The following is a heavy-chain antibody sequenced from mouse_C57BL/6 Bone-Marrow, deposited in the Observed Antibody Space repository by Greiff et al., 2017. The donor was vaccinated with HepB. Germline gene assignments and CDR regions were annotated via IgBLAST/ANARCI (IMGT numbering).Heavy chain of an antibody. J-gene: IGHJ4*01. CDR2: IYPGDGDT. Sequence: VQLQQSGPELVKPGASVKISCKASGYAFSSSWMNWVKQRPGQGLEWIGRIYPGDGDTNYNGKFKGKATLTADKSSSTAYMQLSSLTSEDSAVYVCARGGYYGMDYYAMDYWCQGTAVTVSS. CDR3: ARGGYYGMDYYAMDY. CDR1: GYAFSSSW. V-gene: IGHV1-82*01. D-gene: IGHD1-1*01.